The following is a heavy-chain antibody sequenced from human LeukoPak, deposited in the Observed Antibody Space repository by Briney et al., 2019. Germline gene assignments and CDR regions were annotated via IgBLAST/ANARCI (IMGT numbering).Heavy chain of an antibody. J-gene: IGHJ4*02. CDR1: GFRFSSYW. CDR3: AKNRWYSFDY. D-gene: IGHD4-23*01. V-gene: IGHV3-7*01. CDR2: IKEDGSER. Sequence: GGSLRLSCAASGFRFSSYWMSWVRQAPGKGLEWVANIKEDGSERYYVDSVKGRFTISRDNARNSLSLQTNSLRAEDTAVYYCAKNRWYSFDYWGQGSLVTVSS.